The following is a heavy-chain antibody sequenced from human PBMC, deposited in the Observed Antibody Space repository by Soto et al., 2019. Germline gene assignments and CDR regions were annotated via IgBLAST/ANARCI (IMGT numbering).Heavy chain of an antibody. V-gene: IGHV3-21*01. CDR3: ARTRSGYYSDYFDY. D-gene: IGHD3-22*01. Sequence: VSLRLSCADSGFTISSYSMNEVRQAAGKGLEWVSSISSSSSYIYYADSVKGRFTISRDNAKNSLYLQMNSLRAEDTAVYYCARTRSGYYSDYFDYWGQGTLVTVSS. CDR1: GFTISSYS. J-gene: IGHJ4*02. CDR2: ISSSSSYI.